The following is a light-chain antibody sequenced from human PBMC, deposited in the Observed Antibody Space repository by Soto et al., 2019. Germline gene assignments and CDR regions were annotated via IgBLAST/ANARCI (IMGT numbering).Light chain of an antibody. CDR2: AAS. V-gene: IGKV1-9*01. CDR3: QQLNAYPLT. J-gene: IGKJ4*01. Sequence: DIQLTQSTSLLSASVGDRVTITCRASQGISTYLAWYQQTSGKAPKLLISAASTLQRGVPSRFSGSGSGTQFTLTISSLQPEDFATYYCQQLNAYPLTFGGGNRVEIK. CDR1: QGISTY.